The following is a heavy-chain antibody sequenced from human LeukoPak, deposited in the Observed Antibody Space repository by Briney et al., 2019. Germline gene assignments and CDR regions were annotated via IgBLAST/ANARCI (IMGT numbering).Heavy chain of an antibody. V-gene: IGHV4-61*02. D-gene: IGHD1-14*01. J-gene: IGHJ5*02. CDR2: IYTSGST. Sequence: KPSETLSLTCTVSGGSISSGSYYWSWIRQPAGKGLEWIGRIYTSGSTNYNPSLKSRVTISVDTSKNQFSLKLSSVTAADTAVYYCARAISLLNWFDPWGQGTLVTVSS. CDR3: ARAISLLNWFDP. CDR1: GGSISSGSYY.